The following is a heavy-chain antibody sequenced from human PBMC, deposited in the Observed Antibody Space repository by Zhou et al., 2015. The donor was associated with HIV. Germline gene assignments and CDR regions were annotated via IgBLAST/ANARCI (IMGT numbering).Heavy chain of an antibody. D-gene: IGHD1-26*01. Sequence: QVQLVQSGAEVKKPGSSVKVSCKASGGTFSSYAISWVRQAPGQGLEWMGGIIPIFGTANYAQKFQGRVTITADKSTSTAYMELSSLRSEDTAVYYCARVRDSGSYYAHLGAFDIWGQGTMVTVSS. V-gene: IGHV1-69*06. CDR2: IIPIFGTA. CDR1: GGTFSSYA. J-gene: IGHJ3*02. CDR3: ARVRDSGSYYAHLGAFDI.